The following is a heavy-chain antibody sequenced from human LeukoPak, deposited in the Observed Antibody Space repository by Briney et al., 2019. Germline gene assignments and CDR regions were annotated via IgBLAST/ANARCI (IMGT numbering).Heavy chain of an antibody. CDR2: INHSGST. CDR1: GFTFSSYA. Sequence: GSLRLSCAASGFTFSSYAMSWVRQPPGKGLEWIGEINHSGSTNYNPSLKSRVTISVDTSKNQFSLKLSSVTAADTAVYYCARRRRTAASGAWGQGTLVTVSS. J-gene: IGHJ4*02. V-gene: IGHV4-34*01. D-gene: IGHD6-13*01. CDR3: ARRRRTAASGA.